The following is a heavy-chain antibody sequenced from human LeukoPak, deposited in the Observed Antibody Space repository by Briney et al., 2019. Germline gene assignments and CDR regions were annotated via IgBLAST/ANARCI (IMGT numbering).Heavy chain of an antibody. CDR3: ARDNGDY. Sequence: GGSLRLSCAAGFTFSSYWMSWVRQAPGKGLEWVANIKQDGSEKYYVDSVKGRFTISRDNAKNSLYLQMNSLRAEDTAVYYCARDNGDYWGQGTLVTVSS. CDR1: GFTFSSYW. CDR2: IKQDGSEK. V-gene: IGHV3-7*01. J-gene: IGHJ4*02.